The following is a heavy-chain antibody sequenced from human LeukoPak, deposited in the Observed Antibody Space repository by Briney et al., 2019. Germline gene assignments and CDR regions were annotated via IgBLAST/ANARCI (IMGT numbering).Heavy chain of an antibody. Sequence: PGGSLRLSCAASGFTFSSYGMHWVRQAPGKGLEWVAFIRYDGSNKYYADSVKGRFTISRDNSKNTLYLQMNSLRAEDTAVFYCAKNSNYLYYFDYWGQGTLVTVSS. CDR1: GFTFSSYG. CDR2: IRYDGSNK. CDR3: AKNSNYLYYFDY. J-gene: IGHJ4*02. D-gene: IGHD4-11*01. V-gene: IGHV3-30*02.